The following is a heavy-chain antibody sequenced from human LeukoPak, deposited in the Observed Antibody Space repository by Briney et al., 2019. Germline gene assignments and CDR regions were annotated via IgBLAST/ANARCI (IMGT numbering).Heavy chain of an antibody. Sequence: SETLSLTCGVCGGSMSYYYWSWIRQAPGMGLEWIGYIHYSGSTTYNPSLKSRVTMSVDTSKNEFSLKLRSVTAADTAVYFCARDGVVVDKGGMDVWGQGTTVIVSS. CDR2: IHYSGST. J-gene: IGHJ6*02. D-gene: IGHD2-15*01. CDR3: ARDGVVVDKGGMDV. CDR1: GGSMSYYY. V-gene: IGHV4-59*01.